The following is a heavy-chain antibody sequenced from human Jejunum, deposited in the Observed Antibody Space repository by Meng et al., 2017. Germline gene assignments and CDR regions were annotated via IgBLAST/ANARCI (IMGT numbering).Heavy chain of an antibody. CDR2: IKSKANGETT. D-gene: IGHD4-17*01. CDR1: GFTFSGAW. CDR3: TDGRRL. V-gene: IGHV3-15*01. Sequence: GESLKISCAASGFTFSGAWMSWVRQAPGKELEWIGHIKSKANGETTDYAAPVKDRFTISRDDSKSTVYLQMNSLRNEDTAVYYCTDGRRLWGQGTTVTVSS. J-gene: IGHJ6*02.